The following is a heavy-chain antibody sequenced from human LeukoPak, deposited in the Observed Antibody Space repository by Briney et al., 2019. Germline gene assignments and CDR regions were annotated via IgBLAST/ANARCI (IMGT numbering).Heavy chain of an antibody. D-gene: IGHD6-13*01. V-gene: IGHV3-23*01. CDR3: AKDLYRAAAGTALDY. CDR1: GFTFSSYA. J-gene: IGHJ4*02. CDR2: ISGSGGST. Sequence: PGGSLRLSCAASGFTFSSYAMSWVRQAPGKGLEWVSAISGSGGSTYYADSVKGRFTISRDNSKNTLYLQMNSLGAEDTAVYYCAKDLYRAAAGTALDYWGKGTLVTVSS.